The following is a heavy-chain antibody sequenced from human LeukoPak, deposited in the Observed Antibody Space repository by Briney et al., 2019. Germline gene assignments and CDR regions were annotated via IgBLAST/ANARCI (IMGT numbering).Heavy chain of an antibody. CDR2: INHSGST. Sequence: SETLSLTCAVYGGSFSGYYWSWIRQPPGKGLEWIGEINHSGSTNYNPSLKSRVIISVDTSKNQFSLKLSSVTAADTAVYYCAGSGCSSTSCYINYWGQGTLVTVSS. CDR3: AGSGCSSTSCYINY. D-gene: IGHD2-2*02. J-gene: IGHJ4*02. CDR1: GGSFSGYY. V-gene: IGHV4-34*01.